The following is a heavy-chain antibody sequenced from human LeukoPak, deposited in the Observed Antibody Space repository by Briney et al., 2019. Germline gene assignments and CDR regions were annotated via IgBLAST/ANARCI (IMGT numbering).Heavy chain of an antibody. D-gene: IGHD1-14*01. V-gene: IGHV3-53*01. CDR3: ARGVEPLAANTLAY. Sequence: PGGSLRLSCAASGFTFSNAYMTWVRQAPGKGLEWVSVLYSDGNTKYADSVQGRFTISRDNSKNTLYLEMNSLSPDDTAVYYCARGVEPLAANTLAYWGQGTLVTVSS. CDR1: GFTFSNAY. J-gene: IGHJ4*02. CDR2: LYSDGNT.